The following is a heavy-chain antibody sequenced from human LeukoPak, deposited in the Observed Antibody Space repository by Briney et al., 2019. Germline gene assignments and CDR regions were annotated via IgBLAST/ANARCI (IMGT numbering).Heavy chain of an antibody. J-gene: IGHJ4*02. CDR3: AKPRDGYNYYPFDY. D-gene: IGHD5-24*01. CDR1: GLTFSSYA. CDR2: ISGSGDNT. V-gene: IGHV3-23*01. Sequence: GGSLRLSCAASGLTFSSYAMSWVRQAPGKGLEWVSGISGSGDNTYYADSVKGRFTISRDNSKNTLYLQINSLRAEDTAVYYCAKPRDGYNYYPFDYWGQGTLVTVSS.